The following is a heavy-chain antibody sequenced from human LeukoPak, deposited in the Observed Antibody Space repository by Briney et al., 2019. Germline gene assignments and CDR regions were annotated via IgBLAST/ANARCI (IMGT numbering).Heavy chain of an antibody. V-gene: IGHV3-7*03. CDR1: GFTFSSYW. Sequence: GGSLRLSCAASGFTFSSYWISWVRQAPGKGLEWVANINQDGGEKYYVDSVKDRFTISRDNAKNSLYLQMNSLRAEDTAVYYCARQPFDYWGQGTLVTVSS. CDR2: INQDGGEK. CDR3: ARQPFDY. J-gene: IGHJ4*02. D-gene: IGHD6-13*01.